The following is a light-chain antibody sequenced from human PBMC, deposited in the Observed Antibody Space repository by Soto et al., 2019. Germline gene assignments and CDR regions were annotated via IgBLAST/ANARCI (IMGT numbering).Light chain of an antibody. V-gene: IGLV2-8*01. J-gene: IGLJ2*01. CDR2: EVS. Sequence: HSALTQPPSASGSPGQSVTISCTGTSSDVGGYNYVSWYQQHPGKAPKLMISEVSKRPSGVPDRLSGSKSGNTASLTVSGLQAEDQADYYCSSFAGNNNLVFGGGTTLTVL. CDR3: SSFAGNNNLV. CDR1: SSDVGGYNY.